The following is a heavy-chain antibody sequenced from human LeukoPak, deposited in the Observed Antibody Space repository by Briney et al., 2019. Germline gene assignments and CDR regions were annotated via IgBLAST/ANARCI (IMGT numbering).Heavy chain of an antibody. CDR3: AKDLSSTGWLEGYFDY. V-gene: IGHV3-23*01. CDR2: ISYSGANS. J-gene: IGHJ4*02. Sequence: TGGSLRLSCAASGFTFSGSAMSWVRQAPGEGLEWVSLISYSGANSYYTDSVRGRFTISRDNSKDTLFLQMNSLRAEDTAIYYCAKDLSSTGWLEGYFDYWGQGTLVTVSS. CDR1: GFTFSGSA. D-gene: IGHD6-19*01.